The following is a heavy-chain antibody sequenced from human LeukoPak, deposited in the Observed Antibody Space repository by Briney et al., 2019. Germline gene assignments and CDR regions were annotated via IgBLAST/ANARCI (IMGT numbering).Heavy chain of an antibody. Sequence: SETLSLTCTVSGGSISSYYWSWIRQPPGKGLEWIGYIYYSGSTNYNPSLKSRVTISVDTSKNQFSLKLSSVTAADTAVYYCARAAHDYYDSSGYLGYWGQGTLVTVSS. CDR3: ARAAHDYYDSSGYLGY. J-gene: IGHJ4*02. CDR1: GGSISSYY. D-gene: IGHD3-22*01. CDR2: IYYSGST. V-gene: IGHV4-59*08.